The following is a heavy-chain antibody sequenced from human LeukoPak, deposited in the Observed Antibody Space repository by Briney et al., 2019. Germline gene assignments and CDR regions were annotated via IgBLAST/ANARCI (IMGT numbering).Heavy chain of an antibody. D-gene: IGHD1-14*01. CDR1: GGTFSSYA. CDR2: IIPILGIA. V-gene: IGHV1-69*04. Sequence: ASVEVSCKASGGTFSSYAISWVRQAPGQGLEWMGRIIPILGIANYAQKFQGRVTITADKSTSTAYMELSSLRSEDTAVYYCARYEPRPPYYFDYWGQGTLVTVSS. CDR3: ARYEPRPPYYFDY. J-gene: IGHJ4*02.